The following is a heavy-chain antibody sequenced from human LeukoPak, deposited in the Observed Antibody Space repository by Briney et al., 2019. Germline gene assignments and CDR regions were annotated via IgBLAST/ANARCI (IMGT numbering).Heavy chain of an antibody. D-gene: IGHD6-6*01. J-gene: IGHJ4*02. CDR2: ISAYNGNT. Sequence: ASVKVSCKASGYTFTGYYMHWVRQAPGQGLEWMGWISAYNGNTNYAQKLQGRVTMTTDTSTSTAYMELRSLRSDDTAVYYCARDRTHSSIAAPRCFGYWGQGTLVTVSS. V-gene: IGHV1-18*04. CDR1: GYTFTGYY. CDR3: ARDRTHSSIAAPRCFGY.